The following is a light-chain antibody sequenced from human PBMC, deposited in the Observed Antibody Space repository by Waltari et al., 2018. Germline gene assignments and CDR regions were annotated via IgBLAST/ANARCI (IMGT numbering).Light chain of an antibody. V-gene: IGKV3-15*01. Sequence: EIVMTQSPATLSLSPGERATLSCRASQSVRSNLAWYQHKPGQAPRLLIYGASTRATGIPATFSGSGSGTEFILTISSLQSEDFAVYYCLQYNKWPGTFGQGTKVEIK. CDR2: GAS. CDR1: QSVRSN. J-gene: IGKJ1*01. CDR3: LQYNKWPGT.